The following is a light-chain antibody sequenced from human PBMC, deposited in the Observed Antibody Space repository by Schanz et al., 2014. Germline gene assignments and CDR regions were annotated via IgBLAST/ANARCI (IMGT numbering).Light chain of an antibody. J-gene: IGLJ3*02. CDR2: DVT. V-gene: IGLV2-8*01. CDR1: SSDIGRYNY. Sequence: SALTQPPSASGSPGQSVTISCTGTSSDIGRYNYVSWYQHHPGKAPKLLIYDVTKRPSGVPDRFSGSKSGNTASLTVSGLQAEDEADYYCYSYAGTYTWVFGGGTKLTVL. CDR3: YSYAGTYTWV.